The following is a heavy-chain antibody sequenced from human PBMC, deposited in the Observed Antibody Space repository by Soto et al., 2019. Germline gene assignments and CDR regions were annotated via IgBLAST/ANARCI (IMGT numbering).Heavy chain of an antibody. Sequence: SETLSLTCAVYGGSFSGYYWSWIRQPPGKGLEWIGEINHSGSTNYNPSLKSRVTISVDTSKNQFSLKLSSVTAAGTAVYYCARVNFWSGYYSVDWFDPWGQGTLVTVSS. J-gene: IGHJ5*02. CDR1: GGSFSGYY. D-gene: IGHD3-3*01. CDR2: INHSGST. CDR3: ARVNFWSGYYSVDWFDP. V-gene: IGHV4-34*01.